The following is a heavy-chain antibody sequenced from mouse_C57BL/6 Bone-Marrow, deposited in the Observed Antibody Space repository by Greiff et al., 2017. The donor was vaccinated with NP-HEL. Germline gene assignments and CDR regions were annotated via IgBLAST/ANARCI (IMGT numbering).Heavy chain of an antibody. CDR3: ARFRGGSSYEYYAMDY. CDR1: GYTFTSYW. V-gene: IGHV1-72*01. CDR2: IDPNSGGT. J-gene: IGHJ4*01. Sequence: VQLQQPGAELVKPGASVKLSCKASGYTFTSYWMHWVKQRPGRGLEWIGRIDPNSGGTKYNEKFKSKATLTVDKPSSTAYMQLSSLTSEDSAVYYCARFRGGSSYEYYAMDYWGQGTSVTVSS. D-gene: IGHD1-1*01.